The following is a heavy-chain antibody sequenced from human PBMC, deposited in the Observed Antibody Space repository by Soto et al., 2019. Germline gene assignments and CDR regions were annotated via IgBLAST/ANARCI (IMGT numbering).Heavy chain of an antibody. Sequence: SETLSLTCTVSGGSIRSGDYYWSWIRQPPGKGLEWIGYIYYSGSTYYNPSLKSRVTISVDTSKNQFSLKLSSVTAADTAVYYCASGTVEMATTNSWGQGTLVTVSS. J-gene: IGHJ4*02. CDR2: IYYSGST. CDR1: GGSIRSGDYY. V-gene: IGHV4-30-4*01. D-gene: IGHD5-12*01. CDR3: ASGTVEMATTNS.